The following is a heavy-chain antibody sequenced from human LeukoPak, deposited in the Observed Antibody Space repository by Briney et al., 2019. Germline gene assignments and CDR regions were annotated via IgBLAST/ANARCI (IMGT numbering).Heavy chain of an antibody. Sequence: GGSLRLSCAASGFTFSSYDMNWVRQAPGKGLEWVSYISSSDSIMYYADSVKGRFTISRDNAKNSLYLQMNSLRAEDTAVYYCVRGEWVRWGQGALVTVSS. J-gene: IGHJ4*02. D-gene: IGHD3-10*01. CDR1: GFTFSSYD. CDR2: ISSSDSIM. CDR3: VRGEWVR. V-gene: IGHV3-48*03.